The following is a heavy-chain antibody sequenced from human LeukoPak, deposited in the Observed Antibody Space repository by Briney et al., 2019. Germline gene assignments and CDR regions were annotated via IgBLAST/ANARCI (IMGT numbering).Heavy chain of an antibody. Sequence: PSETLSLTWTVSGGSISSYYWSWIRQPPGKGLEWIGYIYYSGSTNYNPSLKSRVTISVDTSKNQFSLKLSSVTAADTAVYYCARVGEGVGATTEFDYWGQGTLVTVSS. V-gene: IGHV4-59*01. CDR2: IYYSGST. J-gene: IGHJ4*02. CDR3: ARVGEGVGATTEFDY. D-gene: IGHD1-26*01. CDR1: GGSISSYY.